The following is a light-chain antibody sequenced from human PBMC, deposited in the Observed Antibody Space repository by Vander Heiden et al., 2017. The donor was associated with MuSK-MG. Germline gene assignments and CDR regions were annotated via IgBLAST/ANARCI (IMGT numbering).Light chain of an antibody. CDR2: GAS. Sequence: EIVMTEALATLSVSPGERAPLSCMASQSVSSNLAWYQQKPVQAPRLLIYGASTRATGIPARFIGSGCGTEFTLTISSLQSEDFAVYYCQQYNNWPPITFGQGTRLEIK. CDR1: QSVSSN. CDR3: QQYNNWPPIT. V-gene: IGKV3-15*01. J-gene: IGKJ5*01.